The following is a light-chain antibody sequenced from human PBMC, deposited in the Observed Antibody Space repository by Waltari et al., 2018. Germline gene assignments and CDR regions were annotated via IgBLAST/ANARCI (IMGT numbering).Light chain of an antibody. V-gene: IGKV2-30*01. CDR2: KVS. J-gene: IGKJ2*01. Sequence: DAVMTQSPLSLPVTLGHPASISPRPSQSLVFSDGNIYLNWFQQRPGQSPRRLIYKVSNRDSGVPDRFSGSGSGTDFTLKISRVEAEDVGGVYYCMQATHWPYTFGQGTKLEIK. CDR1: QSLVFSDGNIY. CDR3: MQATHWPYT.